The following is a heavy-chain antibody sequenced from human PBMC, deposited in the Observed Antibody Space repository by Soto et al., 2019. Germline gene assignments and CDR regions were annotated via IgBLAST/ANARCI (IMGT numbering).Heavy chain of an antibody. D-gene: IGHD3-16*01. Sequence: QVQLRESGPGVVKSSETLSLTCSVSSGSISNSSYHWGWIRQPPGKGLEWIGTLYLRGSTDYNPSFKSRVTISADTSKYQVSFKLTSVTSADTAVYFCFGVLAATLDYWGQGTLVTVSS. CDR3: FGVLAATLDY. V-gene: IGHV4-39*01. J-gene: IGHJ4*02. CDR2: LYLRGST. CDR1: SGSISNSSYH.